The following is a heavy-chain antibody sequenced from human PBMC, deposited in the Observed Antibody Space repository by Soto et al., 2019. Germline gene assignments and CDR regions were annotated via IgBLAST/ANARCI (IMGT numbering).Heavy chain of an antibody. CDR1: GFTFSSYG. V-gene: IGHV3-30*18. J-gene: IGHJ4*02. CDR2: IVYDGTNK. Sequence: QVQLVESGGGVVPPGRSLRLSCAASGFTFSSYGMHWVRQAPGKGLEWVAVIVYDGTNKYYGDSVKGRFTISRDNSKNTLYLQMNSLRAEDTAVYYCAKDRNYDSGGFPDYWGQGTLVTVSS. CDR3: AKDRNYDSGGFPDY. D-gene: IGHD3-22*01.